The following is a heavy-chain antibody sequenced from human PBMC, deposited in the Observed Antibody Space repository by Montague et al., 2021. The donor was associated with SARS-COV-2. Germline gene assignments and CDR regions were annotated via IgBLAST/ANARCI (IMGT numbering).Heavy chain of an antibody. D-gene: IGHD3-3*01. V-gene: IGHV4-59*08. J-gene: IGHJ5*02. Sequence: SETLSLTCTVSGGSISSYYWSWIRQPPGKGLEWIGYIYYSGSTNYNHSLKSRVTISVDTSKNQFSLKLSSVTAADTAMYSCARQPEVYAWRGFPNWLDPWGQGTLVTVSS. CDR3: ARQPEVYAWRGFPNWLDP. CDR2: IYYSGST. CDR1: GGSISSYY.